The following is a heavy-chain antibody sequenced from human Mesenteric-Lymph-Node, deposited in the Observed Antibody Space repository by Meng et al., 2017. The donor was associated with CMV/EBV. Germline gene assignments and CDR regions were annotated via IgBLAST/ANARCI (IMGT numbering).Heavy chain of an antibody. CDR2: INHSGST. J-gene: IGHJ4*02. V-gene: IGHV4-34*01. CDR1: GGSFSGYY. Sequence: QVQLQQWGAGLLKLSETLSLTCAFYGGSFSGYYWSWIRQPPGKGLEWIGEINHSGSTNYNPSLKSRVTISVDTSKNQFSLKLSSVTAADTAVYYCARHQRWLKSEGGFNYWGQGTLVTVSS. CDR3: ARHQRWLKSEGGFNY. D-gene: IGHD4-23*01.